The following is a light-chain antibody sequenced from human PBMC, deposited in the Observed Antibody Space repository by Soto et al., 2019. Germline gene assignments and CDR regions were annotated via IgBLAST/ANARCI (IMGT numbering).Light chain of an antibody. CDR2: GAS. J-gene: IGKJ2*01. CDR1: QSISSS. CDR3: QQYNNWPPYT. Sequence: EIVLTQSPGTLSLSPGERATLSCRASQSISSSSLAWYQQKRGQAPRLLIYGASRRATGIPARFSGSGSGTEFTLTISSLQSEDFAVYYCQQYNNWPPYTFGQGTKVDIK. V-gene: IGKV3D-15*01.